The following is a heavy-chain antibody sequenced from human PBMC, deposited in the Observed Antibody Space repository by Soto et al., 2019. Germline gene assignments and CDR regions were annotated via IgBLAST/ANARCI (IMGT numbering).Heavy chain of an antibody. CDR3: ARDIPYCVGVCHDALDI. CDR2: IRPRGGIT. D-gene: IGHD2-21*01. Sequence: SVMVSCKAPGYTFTSSYMHWLRQAPGQVLEWMGIIRPRGGITTYXXKFQGRVXXTRDRSRSTVXVELSXLRSEDTDVYYCARDIPYCVGVCHDALDIXX. V-gene: IGHV1-46*01. J-gene: IGHJ3*02. CDR1: GYTFTSSY.